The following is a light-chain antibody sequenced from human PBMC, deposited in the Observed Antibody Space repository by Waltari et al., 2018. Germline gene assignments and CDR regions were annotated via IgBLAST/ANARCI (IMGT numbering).Light chain of an antibody. Sequence: EIVLTQSPGTLSLSPGERATLSCRASQSVSSSYLAWYQQKPGQAPRLRREGEGGGWGGGKERFSGSGSGTDFTLTISRLEPEDFAVYYCQQYGSSRTFGQGTKVEIK. CDR3: QQYGSSRT. CDR1: QSVSSSY. CDR2: GEG. J-gene: IGKJ1*01. V-gene: IGKV3-20*01.